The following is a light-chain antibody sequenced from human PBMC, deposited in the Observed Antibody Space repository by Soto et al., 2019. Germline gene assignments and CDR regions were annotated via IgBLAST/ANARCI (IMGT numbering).Light chain of an antibody. Sequence: TQSPATLSVSPGERATLSCRASQSVSSSYLAWYQQKPGQAPRLLIYGASSRATGIPDRFSGSGSGTDFTLTISRLEPEDFAVYYCQQYGSSSITFGQGTRLEIK. CDR3: QQYGSSSIT. V-gene: IGKV3-20*01. CDR2: GAS. CDR1: QSVSSSY. J-gene: IGKJ5*01.